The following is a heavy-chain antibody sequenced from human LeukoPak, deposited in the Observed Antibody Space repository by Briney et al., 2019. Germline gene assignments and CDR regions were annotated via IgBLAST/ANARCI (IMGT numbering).Heavy chain of an antibody. Sequence: ASETLSLTCTVSGGSISSYYWSWIRQPAGKGLEWVGRIYTSGSTNYNPSLKSRVTISVDTSKNQFSLNLNSVTAADMGVFYCASQVGGTYSYDSWGQGTLVTVSS. CDR1: GGSISSYY. CDR3: ASQVGGTYSYDS. J-gene: IGHJ5*01. CDR2: IYTSGST. D-gene: IGHD4-23*01. V-gene: IGHV4-4*07.